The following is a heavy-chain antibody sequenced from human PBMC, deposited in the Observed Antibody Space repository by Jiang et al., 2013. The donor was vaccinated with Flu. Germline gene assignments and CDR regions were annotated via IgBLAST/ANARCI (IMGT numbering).Heavy chain of an antibody. CDR2: ISYDGSNK. J-gene: IGHJ4*02. CDR3: ARERGFYDFWSGNDY. D-gene: IGHD3-3*01. CDR1: GFTFSSYA. V-gene: IGHV3-30*01. Sequence: VQLVESGGGVVQPGRSLRLSCAASGFTFSSYAMHWVRQAPGKGLEWVAVISYDGSNKYYADSVKGRFTISRDNSKNTLYLQMNSLRAEDTAVYYCARERGFYDFWSGNDYWAREPWSPSPQ.